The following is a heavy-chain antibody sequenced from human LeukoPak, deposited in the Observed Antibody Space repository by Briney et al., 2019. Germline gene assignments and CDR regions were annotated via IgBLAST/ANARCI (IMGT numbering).Heavy chain of an antibody. D-gene: IGHD3-22*01. J-gene: IGHJ3*02. CDR3: ARATYDSSAVDAFDI. CDR1: GFIFRDYF. V-gene: IGHV3-11*01. Sequence: GGSLRLSCAASGFIFRDYFMSWIRQAPGKGLEWVAYTNTAGNTIYYADSMKGRFTISRDNAKNSLYLQMSTLRAEDTAVYYCARATYDSSAVDAFDIWGQGTMVTVSP. CDR2: TNTAGNTI.